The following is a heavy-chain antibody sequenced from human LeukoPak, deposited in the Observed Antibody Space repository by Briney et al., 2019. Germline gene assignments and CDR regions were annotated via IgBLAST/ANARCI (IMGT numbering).Heavy chain of an antibody. CDR1: GFTFTTYA. Sequence: SGGSLRLSCAAFGPGFTFTTYAMSWVRQAPGEGLEWVLAIRGSGGRSYSADSVKGRFTISRDNSKNTLYLQLNSLRAEDTAIYYCAKSDDSRDYYNGYFQHCGEGTLVTVSS. V-gene: IGHV3-23*01. J-gene: IGHJ1*01. CDR3: AKSDDSRDYYNGYFQH. CDR2: IRGSGGRS. D-gene: IGHD3-10*01.